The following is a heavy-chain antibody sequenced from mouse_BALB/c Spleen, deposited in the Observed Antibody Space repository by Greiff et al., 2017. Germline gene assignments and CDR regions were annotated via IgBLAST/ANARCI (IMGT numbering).Heavy chain of an antibody. CDR1: GFTFSSYG. V-gene: IGHV5-6*01. Sequence: EVQLVESGGDLVKPGGSLKLSCAASGFTFSSYGMSWVRQTPDKRLEWVATISSGGSYTYYPDSVKGRFTISRDNAKNTLYLQMSSLKSEDTAMYYCARHPYYGNSWYFDVWGAGTTVTVSS. CDR3: ARHPYYGNSWYFDV. D-gene: IGHD2-10*01. J-gene: IGHJ1*01. CDR2: ISSGGSYT.